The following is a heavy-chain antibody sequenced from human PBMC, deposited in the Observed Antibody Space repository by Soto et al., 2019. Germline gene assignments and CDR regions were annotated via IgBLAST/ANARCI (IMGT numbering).Heavy chain of an antibody. CDR2: IYYSGST. V-gene: IGHV4-39*01. D-gene: IGHD5-12*01. CDR3: ARHREMANFDY. Sequence: SETLSLTCTVSGGSISSSSYYWGWIRQPPGKGLEWIGSIYYSGSTYYNPPLKSRVTISVDTSKNQFSLKLSCVTAADTAVYYCARHREMANFDYWGQGTLVTVSS. CDR1: GGSISSSSYY. J-gene: IGHJ4*02.